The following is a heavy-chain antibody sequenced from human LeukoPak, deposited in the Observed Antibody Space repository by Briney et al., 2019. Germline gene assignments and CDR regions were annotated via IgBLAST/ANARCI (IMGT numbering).Heavy chain of an antibody. D-gene: IGHD5-24*01. CDR2: IIPIFGTA. V-gene: IGHV1-69*13. CDR3: ATRQDVGDGYNHDY. J-gene: IGHJ4*02. Sequence: SVKVSCKASGGTFSSYAISWVRQAPGQGLEWMGGIIPIFGTANYAQKFQGRVTITADESTSTAYMELSSLRSEDTAVYYCATRQDVGDGYNHDYWGQGTLVTVSS. CDR1: GGTFSSYA.